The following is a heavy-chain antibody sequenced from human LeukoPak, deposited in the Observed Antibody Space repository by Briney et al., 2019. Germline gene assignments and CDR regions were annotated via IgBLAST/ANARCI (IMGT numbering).Heavy chain of an antibody. D-gene: IGHD3-3*01. CDR2: IYYSGST. CDR1: GDSISSGGYS. CDR3: ARASGYDFWKGVQSGAIDY. J-gene: IGHJ4*02. V-gene: IGHV4-61*08. Sequence: SETLSLTCTVSGDSISSGGYSWSWIRQPPGKGLEWIGYIYYSGSTNYNPSLKSRVTISVDTSKNQFSLKLSSVTAADTAVYYCARASGYDFWKGVQSGAIDYWGQGTLVTVSS.